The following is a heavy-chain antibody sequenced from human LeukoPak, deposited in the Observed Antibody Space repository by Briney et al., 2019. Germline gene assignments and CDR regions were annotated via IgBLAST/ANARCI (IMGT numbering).Heavy chain of an antibody. D-gene: IGHD3-10*01. CDR1: GFTVSSNY. J-gene: IGHJ3*02. V-gene: IGHV3-53*01. CDR3: ARDYSASGSYSALDI. Sequence: LTGGSLRLSCAASGFTVSSNYMTWVRQAPGKGLEWGAVLYNAGLTYYADSVKGRFTISRDNSRNTLYLQMNSLRAEDTAVYYCARDYSASGSYSALDIRGQGTMVTVSS. CDR2: LYNAGLT.